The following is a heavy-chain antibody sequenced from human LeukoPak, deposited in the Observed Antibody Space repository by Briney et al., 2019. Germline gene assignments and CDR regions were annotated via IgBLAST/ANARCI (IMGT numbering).Heavy chain of an antibody. J-gene: IGHJ5*02. CDR3: ARESGGWYGGWFDP. CDR2: ISWNSGSI. V-gene: IGHV3-9*01. CDR1: GFTFSSYG. D-gene: IGHD6-19*01. Sequence: QPGGSLRLSCAASGFTFSSYGMHWVRQAPGKGLEWVSGISWNSGSIGYADSVKGRFTISRDNAKNSLYLQMNSLRAEDTAVYYCARESGGWYGGWFDPWGQGTLVTVSS.